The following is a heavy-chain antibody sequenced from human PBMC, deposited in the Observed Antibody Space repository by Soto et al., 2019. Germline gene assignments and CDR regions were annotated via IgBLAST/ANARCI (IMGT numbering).Heavy chain of an antibody. CDR1: GYTFTTYY. J-gene: IGHJ5*02. V-gene: IGHV1-46*01. CDR2: INPTSGST. D-gene: IGHD1-26*01. Sequence: QVQLLQSGAEVKRPGASVNVSCKAFGYTFTTYYMHWVRQAPGQGLEWMGMINPTSGSTTYAQNFQRRITKTRDKSTGTVYMELKCLISEDAAVYYCARLDMVGPPAVPWGQGTLVTVSS. CDR3: ARLDMVGPPAVP.